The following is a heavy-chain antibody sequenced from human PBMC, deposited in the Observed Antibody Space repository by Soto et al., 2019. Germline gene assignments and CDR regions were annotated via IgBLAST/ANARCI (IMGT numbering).Heavy chain of an antibody. J-gene: IGHJ5*02. CDR1: GYTFTSYY. Sequence: ASVKVSCKASGYTFTSYYMHWVRQAPGQGLEWMGIINPSGGSTSYAQKFQGRVTMTRDTSTSTVYMELSSLRSEDTALYYCARVGPGYSSSWYWFDPCGQGTLVTVSS. D-gene: IGHD6-13*01. V-gene: IGHV1-46*03. CDR2: INPSGGST. CDR3: ARVGPGYSSSWYWFDP.